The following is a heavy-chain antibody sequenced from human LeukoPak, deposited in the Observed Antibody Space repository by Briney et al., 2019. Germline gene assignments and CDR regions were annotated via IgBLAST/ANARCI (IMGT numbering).Heavy chain of an antibody. CDR1: GGSISSYY. CDR2: IYYSGST. J-gene: IGHJ6*02. V-gene: IGHV4-59*08. CDR3: ARRGFWSGYYTLGDYYYGMDV. D-gene: IGHD3-3*01. Sequence: PSETLSLTCTVSGGSISSYYWSWIRQPPGKGLEWIGYIYYSGSTNYNPSLKSRVTISVDTSKNQFSLKLSSVTAADTAVYYCARRGFWSGYYTLGDYYYGMDVWGQGTTVTVSS.